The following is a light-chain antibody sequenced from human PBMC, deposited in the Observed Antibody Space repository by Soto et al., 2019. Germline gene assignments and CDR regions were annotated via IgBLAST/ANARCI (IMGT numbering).Light chain of an antibody. V-gene: IGKV1-5*03. CDR3: QQYNSYPWT. CDR1: QSINTY. CDR2: KAS. J-gene: IGKJ1*01. Sequence: DIQMTQSPSSLSASVGDRVTITCQTSQSINTYLNWYQQKPGKAPKLLIYKASSLESGVPSRFSGSGSGTEFTLTISSLQPDDFATYYCQQYNSYPWTFGQGTKVDIK.